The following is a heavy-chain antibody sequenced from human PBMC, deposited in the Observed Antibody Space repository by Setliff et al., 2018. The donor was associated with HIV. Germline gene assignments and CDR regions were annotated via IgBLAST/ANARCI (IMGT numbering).Heavy chain of an antibody. CDR2: IAYDGSNK. D-gene: IGHD6-19*01. CDR3: AGDLVRGIAVAGDSGRYYYYGMDV. V-gene: IGHV3-30-3*01. CDR1: GFTFSNYA. J-gene: IGHJ6*02. Sequence: PGGSLRLSCAASGFTFSNYAMHWVRQAPGKGLEWVAVIAYDGSNKYYADSVKGRFTISRDNSKNTLYLQMNSLRVEDTAVYYCAGDLVRGIAVAGDSGRYYYYGMDVWGQGTTVTVSS.